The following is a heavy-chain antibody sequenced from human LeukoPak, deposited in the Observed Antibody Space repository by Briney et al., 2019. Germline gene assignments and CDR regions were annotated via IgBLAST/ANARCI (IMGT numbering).Heavy chain of an antibody. CDR1: GFTFSGFA. D-gene: IGHD2-2*01. CDR3: ARDFWAPAATGLARSYYYMDV. V-gene: IGHV3-23*01. Sequence: GGSLRLSCAASGFTFSGFAMYWVRQALGKGLEWVSGVSSSGSTYYADSVKGRFTISRDNSKSTLYLQMNSLRAEDTAVYYCARDFWAPAATGLARSYYYMDVWGRGTTVTVSS. J-gene: IGHJ6*03. CDR2: VSSSGST.